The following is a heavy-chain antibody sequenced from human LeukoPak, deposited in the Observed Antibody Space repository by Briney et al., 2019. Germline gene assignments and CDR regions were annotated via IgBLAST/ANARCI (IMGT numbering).Heavy chain of an antibody. CDR2: IWYDGSNK. J-gene: IGHJ4*02. Sequence: PGGSLRLSCAASGFTFSSYGMHWVRQAPGKGLEWVAVIWYDGSNKYYADSVKGRFTISRNNSKNTLYLQMNSLRAEGTAVYYCAKDQATIFGYFDYWGQGTLVTVSS. CDR3: AKDQATIFGYFDY. D-gene: IGHD3-3*01. V-gene: IGHV3-30*02. CDR1: GFTFSSYG.